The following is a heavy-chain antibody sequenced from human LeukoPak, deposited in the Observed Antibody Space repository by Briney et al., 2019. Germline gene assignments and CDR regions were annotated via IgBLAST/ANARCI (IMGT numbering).Heavy chain of an antibody. CDR1: GFTFSSYA. CDR3: AKDQIRYGSGSSYFDY. Sequence: GGSLRLSCAASGFTFSSYAMSWVRQAPGKGLEWVSAISGSGGSTYYADSVKGRFTISRDNSKNTLYLQMNSLRAEDTAVYYCAKDQIRYGSGSSYFDYWGQGTLVTVSS. J-gene: IGHJ4*02. D-gene: IGHD3-10*01. CDR2: ISGSGGST. V-gene: IGHV3-23*01.